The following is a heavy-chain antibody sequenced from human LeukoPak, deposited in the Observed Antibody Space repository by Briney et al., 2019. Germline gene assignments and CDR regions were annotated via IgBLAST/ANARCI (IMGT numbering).Heavy chain of an antibody. V-gene: IGHV4-34*01. D-gene: IGHD3-10*01. CDR3: ARVGGTYGSGSYLFDY. J-gene: IGHJ4*02. CDR2: INYSGST. Sequence: SETLSLTCAVYGGSFSGYYWSWIRQPPGKGLEWIGEINYSGSTNYNPSLKSRVTISVDTSKNQFSLKLSSVTAADTAVYYCARVGGTYGSGSYLFDYWGQGTLVTVSS. CDR1: GGSFSGYY.